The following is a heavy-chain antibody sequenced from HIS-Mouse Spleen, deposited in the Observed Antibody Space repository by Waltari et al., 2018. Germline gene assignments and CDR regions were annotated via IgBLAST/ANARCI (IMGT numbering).Heavy chain of an antibody. V-gene: IGHV4-39*07. CDR1: GGSIRSSSSY. D-gene: IGHD6-13*01. J-gene: IGHJ2*01. Sequence: QLQLQESGPGLVKPPETRSLTCTVPGGSIRSSSSYWGWIRQPPGKGLEWIGSIYYSGSTYYNPSLKSRVTISVDTSKNQFSLKLSSVTAADTAVYYCAREIPYSSSWYDWYFDLWGRGTLVTVSS. CDR3: AREIPYSSSWYDWYFDL. CDR2: IYYSGST.